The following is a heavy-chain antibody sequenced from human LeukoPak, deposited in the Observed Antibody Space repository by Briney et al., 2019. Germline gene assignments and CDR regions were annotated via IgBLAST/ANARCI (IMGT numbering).Heavy chain of an antibody. CDR3: ARGIDDRDGYQAHFDY. Sequence: GGSLRLSCAASGFTFSSYAMSWVRQAPGKGLEWVANIKQDGSEKYYVDSVKGRFTISRDNAKNSLYLQMNSLRAEDTAVYYCARGIDDRDGYQAHFDYWGQGTLVTVSS. V-gene: IGHV3-7*01. CDR2: IKQDGSEK. J-gene: IGHJ4*02. D-gene: IGHD3-22*01. CDR1: GFTFSSYA.